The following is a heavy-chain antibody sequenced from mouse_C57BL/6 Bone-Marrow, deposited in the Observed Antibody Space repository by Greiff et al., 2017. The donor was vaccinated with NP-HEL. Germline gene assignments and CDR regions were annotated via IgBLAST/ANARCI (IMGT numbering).Heavy chain of an antibody. Sequence: QVQLKQPGAELVKPGASVKLSCKASGYTFTSYWMHWVKQRPGRGLEWIGRIDPNSGGTKYNEKFKSKATLTVDNPSSTAYMQLSSLKSEDSAVYYCARERYSNPAWFAYWGQGTLVTVSA. CDR3: ARERYSNPAWFAY. CDR2: IDPNSGGT. CDR1: GYTFTSYW. D-gene: IGHD2-5*01. V-gene: IGHV1-72*01. J-gene: IGHJ3*01.